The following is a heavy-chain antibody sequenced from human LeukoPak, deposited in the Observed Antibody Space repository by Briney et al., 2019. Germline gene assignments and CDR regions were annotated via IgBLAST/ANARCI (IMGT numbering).Heavy chain of an antibody. V-gene: IGHV3-30*18. CDR2: ISYDGSNK. D-gene: IGHD6-19*01. Sequence: PGRSLRLSCAASGFTFSSYGMRWVRQAPGKGLEWVAVISYDGSNKYYADSVKGRFTISRDNSKNTLYLQMNSLRAEDTAVYYCAKGWQWLSSFWGQGTLVTVSS. CDR3: AKGWQWLSSF. CDR1: GFTFSSYG. J-gene: IGHJ4*02.